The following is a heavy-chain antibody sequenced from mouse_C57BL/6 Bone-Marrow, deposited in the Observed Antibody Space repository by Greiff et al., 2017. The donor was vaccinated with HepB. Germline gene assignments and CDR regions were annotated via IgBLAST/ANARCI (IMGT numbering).Heavy chain of an antibody. D-gene: IGHD2-10*01. J-gene: IGHJ4*01. CDR3: ARSYYGKRVDY. V-gene: IGHV1-81*01. Sequence: QVQLQQSGAELARPGASVKLSCKASGYTFTSYGISWVKQRTGQGLEWIGEIYPRSGNTYYNEKFKGKATLTADKSSSTAYLELRSLTSEDSAVYFCARSYYGKRVDYWGQGTSVTVSS. CDR2: IYPRSGNT. CDR1: GYTFTSYG.